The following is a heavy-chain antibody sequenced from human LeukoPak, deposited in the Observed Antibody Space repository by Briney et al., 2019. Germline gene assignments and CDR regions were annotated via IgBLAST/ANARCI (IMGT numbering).Heavy chain of an antibody. V-gene: IGHV4-39*01. J-gene: IGHJ4*02. CDR1: GGSISSSSYY. CDR2: IYYSGST. D-gene: IGHD3-9*01. CDR3: ARRGTTYYDILTGYSRSDYFDY. Sequence: SETLSLTCTVSGGSISSSSYYWGWIRQPPGKGLEWIGSIYYSGSTHYNPSLKSRVTISVDTSKNQFSLKLSSVTAADTAVYYCARRGTTYYDILTGYSRSDYFDYWGQGTLVTVSS.